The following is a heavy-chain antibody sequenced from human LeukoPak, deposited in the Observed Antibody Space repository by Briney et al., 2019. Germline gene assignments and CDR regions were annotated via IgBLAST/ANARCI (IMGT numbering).Heavy chain of an antibody. J-gene: IGHJ6*02. CDR2: ISGSGGST. CDR1: GFTFSSYA. Sequence: PGGSLRLSCAASGFTFSSYAMSWVRQPPGKGLEWVSAISGSGGSTYYADSVKGRFTISRDNSKNTLYLQMNSLRAEDTAVYYCAKERIAAAGTGYYYGMDVWGQGTTVTVSS. CDR3: AKERIAAAGTGYYYGMDV. V-gene: IGHV3-23*01. D-gene: IGHD6-13*01.